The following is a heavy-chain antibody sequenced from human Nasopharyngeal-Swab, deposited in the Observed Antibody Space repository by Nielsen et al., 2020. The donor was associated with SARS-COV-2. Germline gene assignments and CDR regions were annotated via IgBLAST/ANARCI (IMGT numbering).Heavy chain of an antibody. J-gene: IGHJ4*02. D-gene: IGHD6-19*01. Sequence: GESLKISCVASGFTFSSYAMSWVRQAPGKGLEWVSGISGSGGSTYYADSVKGRITISRDNAKNTLYLQMNSLRVEDTAVYYCARETAVAGDYYFDYWGQGTLVAVSS. CDR1: GFTFSSYA. V-gene: IGHV3-23*01. CDR2: ISGSGGST. CDR3: ARETAVAGDYYFDY.